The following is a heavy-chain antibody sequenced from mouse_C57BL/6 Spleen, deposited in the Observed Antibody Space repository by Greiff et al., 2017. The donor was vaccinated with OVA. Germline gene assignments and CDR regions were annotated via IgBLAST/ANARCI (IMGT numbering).Heavy chain of an antibody. V-gene: IGHV5-17*01. CDR1: GFTFSDYG. CDR3: ARTDYYGSSPWFAY. Sequence: DVMLVESGGGLVKPGGSLKLSCAASGFTFSDYGMHWVRQAPEKGLEWVAYISSGSSTIYYAATVKGRFTISGDTAENTLFLQLTRLRSEDTAMYCCARTDYYGSSPWFAYWGQGTLVTVSA. J-gene: IGHJ3*01. D-gene: IGHD1-1*01. CDR2: ISSGSSTI.